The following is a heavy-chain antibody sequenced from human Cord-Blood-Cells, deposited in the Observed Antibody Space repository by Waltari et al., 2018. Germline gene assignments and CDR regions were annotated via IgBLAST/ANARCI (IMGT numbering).Heavy chain of an antibody. Sequence: QVQLQQWGAGLLKPSETLSLTCAVYGGSFSGYYWSWIRQPPGKGLEWIGEINHSGSTNYNPSRKSRVTISVDTSKNQFSLKLSSVTAADTAVYYCARRPYYYDSSGYLLVDYWGQGTLVTVSS. J-gene: IGHJ4*02. CDR1: GGSFSGYY. CDR2: INHSGST. D-gene: IGHD3-22*01. V-gene: IGHV4-34*01. CDR3: ARRPYYYDSSGYLLVDY.